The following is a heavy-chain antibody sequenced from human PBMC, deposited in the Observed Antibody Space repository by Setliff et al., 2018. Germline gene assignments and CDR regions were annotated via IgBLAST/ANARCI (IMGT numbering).Heavy chain of an antibody. CDR1: GGAFSTYS. CDR3: AGTDAYCAGDRSIS. D-gene: IGHD2-21*02. Sequence: GASVKVSCKASGGAFSTYSLSWVRQAPGQGFGWVGRIIPILGITNYAQRFQGRVTITADDSTSTIYMDVSSLRAKDTATYYCAGTDAYCAGDRSISWGQGTLVTVSS. CDR2: IIPILGIT. J-gene: IGHJ5*02. V-gene: IGHV1-69*13.